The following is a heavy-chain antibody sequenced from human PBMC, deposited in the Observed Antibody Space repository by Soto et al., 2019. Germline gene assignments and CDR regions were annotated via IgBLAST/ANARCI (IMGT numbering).Heavy chain of an antibody. V-gene: IGHV3-23*01. CDR3: AKNNYGDYAPNYYYYMDV. Sequence: EVQLLESGGGLVQPGGSLRLSCAASGFTFSSYAMSCVRQAPGKGLEWVSAISGSGGSTYYADSVKGRFTISRDNSKNTLYLQMNSLRAEDTAVYYCAKNNYGDYAPNYYYYMDVWGKGTTVTVS. J-gene: IGHJ6*03. D-gene: IGHD4-17*01. CDR1: GFTFSSYA. CDR2: ISGSGGST.